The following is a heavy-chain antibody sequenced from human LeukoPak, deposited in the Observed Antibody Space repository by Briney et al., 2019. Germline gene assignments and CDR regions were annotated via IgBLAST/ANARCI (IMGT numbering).Heavy chain of an antibody. CDR2: IYYSGST. CDR1: GGSISSYY. D-gene: IGHD6-19*01. V-gene: IGHV4-59*01. CDR3: ARAQQWLVPYEFDI. J-gene: IGHJ3*02. Sequence: SETLSLTCTVSGGSISSYYWSWIRQPPGKGLEWIGYIYYSGSTNYNPSLKSRVTISVDTSKNQFSLKLSSVTAADTAVYYCARAQQWLVPYEFDIWGQGTMVTVSS.